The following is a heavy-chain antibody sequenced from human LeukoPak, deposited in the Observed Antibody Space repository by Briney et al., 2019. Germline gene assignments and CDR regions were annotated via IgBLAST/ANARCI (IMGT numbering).Heavy chain of an antibody. CDR1: GFTFSSYG. D-gene: IGHD3-10*01. J-gene: IGHJ4*02. CDR3: ANGLRVRGYSSPAH. CDR2: IRYDGSNK. Sequence: PGGSLRLSCAASGFTFSSYGMHWVRQAPGKGLEWVAFIRYDGSNKYYADSVKGRFTLSRDNSKNTLYLQMNSLRAEDTAVYYCANGLRVRGYSSPAHWGQGTLVTVSS. V-gene: IGHV3-30*02.